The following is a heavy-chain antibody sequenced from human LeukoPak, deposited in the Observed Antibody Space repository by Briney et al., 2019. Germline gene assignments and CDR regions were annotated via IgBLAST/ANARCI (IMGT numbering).Heavy chain of an antibody. V-gene: IGHV4-39*01. J-gene: IGHJ4*02. CDR1: GGSISSSSCY. CDR2: IYYSGST. CDR3: ARHYGDTYPSLVYYFDY. D-gene: IGHD4-17*01. Sequence: SETLSLTCTVSGGSISSSSCYWGWIRQPPGKGLEWIGSIYYSGSTYYNPSLKSRVTISVDTSKNQFSLKLSSVTAADTAVYYCARHYGDTYPSLVYYFDYWGQGTLVTVSS.